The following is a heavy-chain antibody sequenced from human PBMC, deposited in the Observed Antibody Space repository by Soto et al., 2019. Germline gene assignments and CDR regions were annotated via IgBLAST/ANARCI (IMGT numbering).Heavy chain of an antibody. V-gene: IGHV3-33*08. J-gene: IGHJ4*02. D-gene: IGHD4-17*01. CDR1: GFTFNTYG. CDR3: SSPSIHTVTLNQRIPTRNYYLDY. CDR2: IWCDGSNK. Sequence: PGGSLRLSCTTSGFTFNTYGMHWVRQAPGKGLEWVSIIWCDGSNKYYADSVKGRFTISRDNAKNSLDLQMNSLRAEDTAVYYCSSPSIHTVTLNQRIPTRNYYLDYPGQGTLVTVSS.